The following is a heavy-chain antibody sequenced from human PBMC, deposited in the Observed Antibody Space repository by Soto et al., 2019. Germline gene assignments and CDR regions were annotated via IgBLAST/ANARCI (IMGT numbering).Heavy chain of an antibody. CDR2: ISSSSSYI. CDR1: GFTFSSYS. Sequence: EVQLVESGGGLVKPGGSLRLSCAAYGFTFSSYSMNWVRQAPGKGLEWVSSISSSSSYIYYADSVKGRFTISRDNAKNSLYLQMNSLRAEDTAVYYCARLYSSSPDYYYYMDVWGKGTTVTVSS. J-gene: IGHJ6*03. D-gene: IGHD6-13*01. V-gene: IGHV3-21*01. CDR3: ARLYSSSPDYYYYMDV.